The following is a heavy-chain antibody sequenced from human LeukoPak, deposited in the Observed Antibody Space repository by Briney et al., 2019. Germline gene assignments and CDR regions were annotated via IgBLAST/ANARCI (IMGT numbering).Heavy chain of an antibody. CDR3: ARDLWGITGTTPHNWFDP. Sequence: GASVTVSCKASGYTFTGYYMHWVRQAPGQGLEWMGWINPNSGGTNYAQKFQGRVTMTRDTSISTAYMELSRLRSDDTAVYYCARDLWGITGTTPHNWFDPWGQGTLVTVSS. D-gene: IGHD1-20*01. CDR2: INPNSGGT. V-gene: IGHV1-2*02. CDR1: GYTFTGYY. J-gene: IGHJ5*02.